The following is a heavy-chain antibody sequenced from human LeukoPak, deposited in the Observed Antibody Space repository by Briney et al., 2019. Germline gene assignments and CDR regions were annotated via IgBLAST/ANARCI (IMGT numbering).Heavy chain of an antibody. CDR1: GYTFTSYD. V-gene: IGHV1-8*01. CDR2: MNLNSGHT. CDR3: ARNIVATTNYDY. Sequence: GASVKVSCKASGYTFTSYDINWVRQATGQGLEWMGWMNLNSGHTGFAQKFQGRVTLTWDTSISTAYMELSSLTSEDTAVYYCARNIVATTNYDYWGQGTLVTDSS. D-gene: IGHD5-12*01. J-gene: IGHJ4*02.